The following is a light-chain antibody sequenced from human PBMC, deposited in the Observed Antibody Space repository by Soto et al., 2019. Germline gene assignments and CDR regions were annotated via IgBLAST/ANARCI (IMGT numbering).Light chain of an antibody. CDR3: QQANSFPPA. CDR1: QGISSW. CDR2: AAY. V-gene: IGKV1-12*01. Sequence: DLQMPQSPSSVSASVGDRVTITCRASQGISSWLAWYQQKPGKAPKLLIYAAYSVQSGVPSWCSGSGPGTDITLTISSLQPEDFATYYCQQANSFPPAFGPGTKVDIK. J-gene: IGKJ3*01.